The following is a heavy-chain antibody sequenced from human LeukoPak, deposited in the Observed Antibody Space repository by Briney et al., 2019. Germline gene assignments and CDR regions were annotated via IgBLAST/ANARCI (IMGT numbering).Heavy chain of an antibody. CDR2: IWYDGSNK. V-gene: IGHV3-33*01. Sequence: GGSLRLSCAASGFTFSSYGMRWVRQAPGKGLEWVAVIWYDGSNKYYADSVKGRFTISRDNSKNTLYLQMNSLRAEDTAVYYCARGGCSSTSCYNYFDYWGQGTLVTVSP. J-gene: IGHJ4*02. CDR1: GFTFSSYG. D-gene: IGHD2-2*02. CDR3: ARGGCSSTSCYNYFDY.